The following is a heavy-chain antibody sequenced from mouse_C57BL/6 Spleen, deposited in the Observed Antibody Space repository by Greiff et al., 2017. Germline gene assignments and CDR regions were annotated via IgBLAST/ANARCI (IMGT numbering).Heavy chain of an antibody. CDR1: GYTFTDYN. CDR2: INPNNGGT. J-gene: IGHJ4*01. Sequence: VQLQQSGPELVKPGASVKIPCKASGYTFTDYNMDWMKQSHGKSLEWIGDINPNNGGTIYNQKFKGKATLTVDKSSSTAYMELRSLTSEDTAVYYCARSGGGQDYYAMDYWGQGTSVTVSS. CDR3: ARSGGGQDYYAMDY. D-gene: IGHD1-1*02. V-gene: IGHV1-18*01.